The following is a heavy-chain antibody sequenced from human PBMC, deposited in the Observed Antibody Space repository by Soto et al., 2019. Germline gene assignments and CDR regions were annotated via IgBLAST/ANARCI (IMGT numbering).Heavy chain of an antibody. Sequence: LRLSCAASGFTFSSYWMSWVRQAPGKGLEWVANIKQDGSEKYYVDSVKGRFTISRDNAKNSLYLQMNSLRAEDTAVYYCATGIAAAGTNYYYYYSMDVWGQGTTVTVSS. CDR3: ATGIAAAGTNYYYYYSMDV. CDR1: GFTFSSYW. V-gene: IGHV3-7*01. CDR2: IKQDGSEK. J-gene: IGHJ6*02. D-gene: IGHD6-13*01.